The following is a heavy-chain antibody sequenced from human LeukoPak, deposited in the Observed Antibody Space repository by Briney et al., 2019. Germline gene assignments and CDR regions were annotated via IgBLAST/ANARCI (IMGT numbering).Heavy chain of an antibody. CDR1: GYTFIGYD. D-gene: IGHD3-10*01. V-gene: IGHV1-2*04. J-gene: IGHJ4*02. Sequence: ASVKVSCKASGYTFIGYDMHWVRQAPGQGLEWMGWINPNTGGTNYAQKFQGWVTMIRDTSISTAYMELSSLRSDDTAVYYCASVGSANVDFWGQGTLVTVSS. CDR3: ASVGSANVDF. CDR2: INPNTGGT.